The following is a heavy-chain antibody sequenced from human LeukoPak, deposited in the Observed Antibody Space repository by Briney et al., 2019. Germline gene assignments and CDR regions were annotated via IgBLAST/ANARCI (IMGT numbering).Heavy chain of an antibody. CDR1: GYTFTSYD. V-gene: IGHV1-8*03. CDR3: ARGGGGGYCSSTSCYRTYNWFDP. J-gene: IGHJ5*02. Sequence: ASVKVSCKASGYTFTSYDINWVRQATGQGLEWMGWMNPNSGNTGYAQKFQGRVTITRNTSISTAYMELSSLRSEDTAVYYCARGGGGGYCSSTSCYRTYNWFDPWGQGTLVTVPS. D-gene: IGHD2-2*01. CDR2: MNPNSGNT.